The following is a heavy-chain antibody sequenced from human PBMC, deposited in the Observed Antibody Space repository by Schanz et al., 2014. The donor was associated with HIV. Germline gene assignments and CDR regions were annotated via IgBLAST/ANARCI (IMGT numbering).Heavy chain of an antibody. CDR3: ARADFGHDLGFDP. D-gene: IGHD4-17*01. Sequence: QVQLQQWGAGLLKPSETLSLTCAVYGGSFSNYYWSWIRQPPGKGLEWIGDINHSGRTKYSPSLKRRVTISVDTSKSQFSLKLSSVTAADTAVYYCARADFGHDLGFDPWGEGVLVTVTS. CDR1: GGSFSNYY. V-gene: IGHV4-34*01. J-gene: IGHJ5*02. CDR2: INHSGRT.